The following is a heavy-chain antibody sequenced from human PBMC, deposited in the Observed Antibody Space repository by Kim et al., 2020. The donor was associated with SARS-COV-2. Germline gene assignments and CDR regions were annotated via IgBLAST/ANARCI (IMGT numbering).Heavy chain of an antibody. Sequence: GGSLRLSCAASGFTFSSYGMHWVRQAPGKGLEWVAVISYDGSNKYYADSVKGRFTISRDNSKNTLYLQMNSLRAEDTAVYYCAKDHAEQDYYDSSGYFDYWGQGTLVTVSS. CDR1: GFTFSSYG. CDR2: ISYDGSNK. V-gene: IGHV3-30*18. J-gene: IGHJ4*02. D-gene: IGHD3-22*01. CDR3: AKDHAEQDYYDSSGYFDY.